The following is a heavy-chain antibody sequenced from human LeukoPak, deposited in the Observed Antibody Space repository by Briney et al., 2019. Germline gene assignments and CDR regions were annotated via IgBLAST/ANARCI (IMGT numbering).Heavy chain of an antibody. J-gene: IGHJ5*02. CDR3: VRDRPHNWFDP. CDR2: IKPDSGDT. V-gene: IGHV1-2*02. Sequence: GASVKVSCKASGYTFSGYYIHWVRQAPGQGLEWMGLIKPDSGDTNHAQNFRGRVTMTRDTSITTAYMELNRLTSDDTAVYYCVRDRPHNWFDPWGQGTLVTVSS. CDR1: GYTFSGYY.